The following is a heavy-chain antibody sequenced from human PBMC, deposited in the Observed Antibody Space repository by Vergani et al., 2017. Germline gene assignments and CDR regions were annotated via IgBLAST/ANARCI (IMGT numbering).Heavy chain of an antibody. Sequence: QVQLQESGPGLVKPSQTLSLTCSVSGDSISSGVYYWNWIRQHPGKGLEWIGYIYYSGSTNYNPSLKSRVTISVDTSKNQFSLKLSSVTAADTAVYYCARRTKVAGTYYYYMDVWGKGTTVTVSS. CDR2: IYYSGST. D-gene: IGHD6-19*01. CDR1: GDSISSGVYY. V-gene: IGHV4-61*08. J-gene: IGHJ6*03. CDR3: ARRTKVAGTYYYYMDV.